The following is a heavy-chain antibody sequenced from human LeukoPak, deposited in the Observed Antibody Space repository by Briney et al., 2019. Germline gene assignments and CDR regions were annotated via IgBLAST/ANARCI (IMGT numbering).Heavy chain of an antibody. J-gene: IGHJ6*03. Sequence: PSETLSLTCTVSGGSISSNYWSWSRQPPGKGLEWIGLLYYTGTTNYNSSLTGRATISADTSKKYFSLKLTSVTAADTAVYYCASGYYYFMDVWGKGTTVTVSS. V-gene: IGHV4-59*01. CDR3: ASGYYYFMDV. D-gene: IGHD6-13*01. CDR1: GGSISSNY. CDR2: LYYTGTT.